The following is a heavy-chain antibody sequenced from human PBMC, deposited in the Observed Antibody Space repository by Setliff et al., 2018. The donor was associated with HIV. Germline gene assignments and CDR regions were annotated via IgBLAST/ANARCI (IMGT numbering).Heavy chain of an antibody. CDR1: YYSVSSDYH. CDR2: IYRTGST. D-gene: IGHD6-19*01. V-gene: IGHV4-38-2*01. CDR3: ARVWLHKDADIPRFDP. Sequence: KPSETLSLTCVVSYYSVSSDYHWGWIRQSPGRGLQWIGHIYRTGSTYYNPSLSGRVTMSIDTSKDQFSLKLTSLTAADTALYYCARVWLHKDADIPRFDPWGPGILVTVSS. J-gene: IGHJ5*02.